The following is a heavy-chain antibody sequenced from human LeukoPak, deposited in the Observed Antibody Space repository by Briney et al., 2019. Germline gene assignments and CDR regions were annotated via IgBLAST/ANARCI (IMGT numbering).Heavy chain of an antibody. CDR1: GGSISSSSYY. Sequence: SETLSLTCTVSGGSISSSSYYWGWIRQPPGKGLEWIGSIYYSGSTYYNPSLKSRVTISVDTSKNQFSLKLSSVTAADTAVYYCAKDAPSPHYYYMDVWGKGTTGTVSS. V-gene: IGHV4-39*07. CDR3: AKDAPSPHYYYMDV. CDR2: IYYSGST. J-gene: IGHJ6*03. D-gene: IGHD2-2*01.